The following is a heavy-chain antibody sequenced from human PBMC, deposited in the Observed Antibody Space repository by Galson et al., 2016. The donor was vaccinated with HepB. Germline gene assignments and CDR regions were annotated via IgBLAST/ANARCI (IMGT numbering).Heavy chain of an antibody. V-gene: IGHV6-1*01. Sequence: CAISGDSVSSNSAGWNWIRQSPSRGLEWLGRTFYRSNWPNDYAESVKSRITINPDTSKNQFALQLNAVTPEDKAVYYCARSYLLGRGFGWWGQGTLVTVSS. CDR2: TFYRSNWPN. CDR1: GDSVSSNSAG. D-gene: IGHD7-27*01. J-gene: IGHJ1*01. CDR3: ARSYLLGRGFGW.